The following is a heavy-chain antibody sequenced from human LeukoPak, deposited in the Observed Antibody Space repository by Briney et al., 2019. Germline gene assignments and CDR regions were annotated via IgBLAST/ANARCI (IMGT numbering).Heavy chain of an antibody. CDR1: GYTFTGYY. J-gene: IGHJ5*02. D-gene: IGHD6-6*01. Sequence: GASVKVSCKASGYTFTGYYMHWVRQAPGQGLEWMGWINPNSGGTNYAQKFQGRVTMTRDTSISTAYMELSRLRSEDTAVYYCARAKYSSSPNWFDPWGQGTLVTVSS. V-gene: IGHV1-2*02. CDR2: INPNSGGT. CDR3: ARAKYSSSPNWFDP.